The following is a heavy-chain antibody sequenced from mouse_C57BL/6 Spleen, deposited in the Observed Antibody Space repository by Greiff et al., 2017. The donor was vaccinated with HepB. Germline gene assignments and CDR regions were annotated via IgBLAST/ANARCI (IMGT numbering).Heavy chain of an antibody. Sequence: QVQLKQSGAELVKPGASVKISCKASGYAFSSYWMNWVKQRPGKGLEWIGQIYPGDGDINYNGKFKGQATLTADKTSSTAYMQRSILTSEDSAVYFCAKSDSNYPYFDYWGQGTTLTVSS. V-gene: IGHV1-80*01. D-gene: IGHD2-5*01. CDR1: GYAFSSYW. CDR2: IYPGDGDI. CDR3: AKSDSNYPYFDY. J-gene: IGHJ2*01.